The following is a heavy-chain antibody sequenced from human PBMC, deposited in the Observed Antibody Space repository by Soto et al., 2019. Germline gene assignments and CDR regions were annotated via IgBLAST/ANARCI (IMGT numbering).Heavy chain of an antibody. Sequence: ASVKVSCKVSGYTLTELSMHWVRQAPGKGLEWMGGFDPEDGETIYAQKFQGRVTMTEDTSTDTAYMELSSLRSEDTAVYYCATSVATYYYYYMDVWGKGTTVTVSS. CDR3: ATSVATYYYYYMDV. V-gene: IGHV1-24*01. J-gene: IGHJ6*03. CDR1: GYTLTELS. D-gene: IGHD2-15*01. CDR2: FDPEDGET.